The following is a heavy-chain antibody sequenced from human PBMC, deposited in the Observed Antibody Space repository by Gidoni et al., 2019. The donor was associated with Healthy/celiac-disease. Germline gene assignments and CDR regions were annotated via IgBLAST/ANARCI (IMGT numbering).Heavy chain of an antibody. D-gene: IGHD1-26*01. Sequence: EVQLVESGGGLVQPGGSLRLSCAASRFPSSSYERNWVRQAPGKGLGLVSYISSSGSTKYYEDSVKGRFTISRDNAKNSLYLQRNSLRAEETAVYYCARVPRRSIVGATGRLDYWGQGTLVTVSS. CDR3: ARVPRRSIVGATGRLDY. V-gene: IGHV3-48*03. CDR2: ISSSGSTK. J-gene: IGHJ4*02. CDR1: RFPSSSYE.